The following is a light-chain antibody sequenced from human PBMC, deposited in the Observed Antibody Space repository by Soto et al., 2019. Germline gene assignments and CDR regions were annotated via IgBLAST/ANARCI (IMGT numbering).Light chain of an antibody. CDR2: EVT. J-gene: IGLJ1*01. V-gene: IGLV2-14*01. Sequence: QSALTQPASVSGSPGQSITIAFTGSNSDLGNGYDSVSWYQQHPNKAPKLIIYEVTNRPSGVSSRFSGSRSGNTASLTISGLQAEDEADYYCSSYTVSASTYVFGTGTKLTVL. CDR3: SSYTVSASTYV. CDR1: NSDLGNGYDS.